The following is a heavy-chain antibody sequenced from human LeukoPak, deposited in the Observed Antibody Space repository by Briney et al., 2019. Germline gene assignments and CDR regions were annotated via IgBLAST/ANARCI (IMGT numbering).Heavy chain of an antibody. D-gene: IGHD1/OR15-1a*01. CDR1: GFTFSSYS. CDR2: ISSSSSYI. Sequence: GGALILSCAASGFTFSSYSMNWVRQAPGKGLEWVSSISSSSSYIYYADSMKGRFTISRDKAKNSLYLQMNSLRAEDTAVYYCAVSGTGDYWGQGTLVTVSS. CDR3: AVSGTGDY. V-gene: IGHV3-21*01. J-gene: IGHJ4*02.